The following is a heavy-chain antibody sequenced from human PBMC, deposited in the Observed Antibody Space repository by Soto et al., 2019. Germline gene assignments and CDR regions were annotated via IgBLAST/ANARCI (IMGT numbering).Heavy chain of an antibody. CDR3: ARDRDTSGWDFDY. V-gene: IGHV4-38-2*02. J-gene: IGHJ4*02. Sequence: SETLSLTCAVSGYSISSGYYWGWIRQPPGKGLEWIGTVYHNRGACYNPSLKSRVTISVDTSKNQFSLRLTSVTAADSAVYFCARDRDTSGWDFDYWGQGTLVTVSS. CDR1: GYSISSGYY. D-gene: IGHD6-19*01. CDR2: VYHNRGA.